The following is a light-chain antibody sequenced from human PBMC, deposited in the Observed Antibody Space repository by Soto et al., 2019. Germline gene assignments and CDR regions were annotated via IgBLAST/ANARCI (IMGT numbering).Light chain of an antibody. J-gene: IGKJ4*02. CDR2: DAS. V-gene: IGKV1-5*01. Sequence: QVRKSRSTPSRSGGAWVTITGRASQSFSGTLAWYQQKPRKAPKLLIYDASSLERGVASRFSGSGSGTEFTLTISSLQPDDIATYYCQQYDTLSRTFGEGTKVDIK. CDR3: QQYDTLSRT. CDR1: QSFSGT.